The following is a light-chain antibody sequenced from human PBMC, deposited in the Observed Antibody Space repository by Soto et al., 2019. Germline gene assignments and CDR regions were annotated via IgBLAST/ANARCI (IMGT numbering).Light chain of an antibody. Sequence: QSVLTQSPSASASLGASVKLTCTLSSGHSSYAIAWHQQQPEKGPRYLMKLSSDGSHSKGDGIPDRFSGSSSGAERYLTISRRQSEDEADYYCQTWDTGARVVFGGGTQVTVL. CDR2: LSSDGSH. CDR3: QTWDTGARVV. J-gene: IGLJ2*01. CDR1: SGHSSYA. V-gene: IGLV4-69*01.